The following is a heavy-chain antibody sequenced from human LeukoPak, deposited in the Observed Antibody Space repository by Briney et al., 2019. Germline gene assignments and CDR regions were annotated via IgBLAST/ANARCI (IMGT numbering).Heavy chain of an antibody. CDR3: ARAAGDRIGYHDL. CDR1: GFTVSSSY. D-gene: IGHD7-27*01. V-gene: IGHV3-53*01. J-gene: IGHJ2*01. CDR2: LYSGGDI. Sequence: GGSLRLSCAASGFTVSSSYMSWVRQAPGKGLEWVSVLYSGGDIYYAGSVKGRFTISRDNSKNTLYLQMNSLRAEDTAVYYCARAAGDRIGYHDLWGRGTLVTVSS.